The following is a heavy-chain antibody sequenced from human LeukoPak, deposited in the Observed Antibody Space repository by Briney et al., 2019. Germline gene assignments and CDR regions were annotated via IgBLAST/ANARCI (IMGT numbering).Heavy chain of an antibody. CDR3: ATTYSSGWYWDY. V-gene: IGHV1-2*02. CDR2: TNPNSGGT. CDR1: GYTFTGYY. D-gene: IGHD6-19*01. Sequence: VKVSCKASGYTFTGYYMHWVRQAPGQGLEWMGWTNPNSGGTNYAQKFQGRVTMTRDTSISTAYMELTRLTSDDTAAYWCATTYSSGWYWDYWGQGTLVTVSS. J-gene: IGHJ4*02.